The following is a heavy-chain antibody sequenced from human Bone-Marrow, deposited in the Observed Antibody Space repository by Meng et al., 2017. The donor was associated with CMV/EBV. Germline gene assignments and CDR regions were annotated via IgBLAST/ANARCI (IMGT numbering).Heavy chain of an antibody. V-gene: IGHV4-39*06. CDR1: GGSISSSSYY. D-gene: IGHD3-10*01. CDR2: IYYSGST. Sequence: SETLSLTCTVSGGSISSSSYYWGWIRQPPGKGLEWIGSIYYSGSTYYNPSLKSRVTISVDTSKNQFTLKLSAVTAADTAVYYCARDIVGDLDYGSGNYYFDYWGQGKLVNVDS. CDR3: ARDIVGDLDYGSGNYYFDY. J-gene: IGHJ4*02.